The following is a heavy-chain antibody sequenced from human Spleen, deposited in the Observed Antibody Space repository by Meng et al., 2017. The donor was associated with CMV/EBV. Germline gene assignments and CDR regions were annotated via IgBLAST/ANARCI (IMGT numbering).Heavy chain of an antibody. CDR1: GGSFSGYS. V-gene: IGHV4-34*01. D-gene: IGHD1-20*01. CDR2: IYHSGST. J-gene: IGHJ4*02. Sequence: SETLSLTCAVYGGSFSGYSWTWFRQPPGKGLEWIGEIYHSGSTNYNPSLKSRVTISVDTSKNQFSLNLTSLTAADTAVYYCARDGYNWNPRYFDYWGQGTLVTVSS. CDR3: ARDGYNWNPRYFDY.